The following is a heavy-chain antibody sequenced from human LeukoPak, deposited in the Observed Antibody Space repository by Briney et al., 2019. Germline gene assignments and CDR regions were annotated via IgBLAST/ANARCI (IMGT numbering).Heavy chain of an antibody. CDR3: ARFPGMRGLRDY. J-gene: IGHJ4*02. D-gene: IGHD4-17*01. V-gene: IGHV3-30*03. CDR2: TSYDEAEK. Sequence: PGGSLRLSCAASGFTFSSYGMHWVRQAPGKGLEWVAVTSYDEAEKYYGDSVKGRFTISRDNSKNTLYLQMNSLRAEDTAVYYCARFPGMRGLRDYWGQGTLVTVSS. CDR1: GFTFSSYG.